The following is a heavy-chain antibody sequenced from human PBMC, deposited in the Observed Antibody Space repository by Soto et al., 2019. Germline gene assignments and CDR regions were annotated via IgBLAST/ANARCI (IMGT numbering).Heavy chain of an antibody. CDR2: IKAYSGNT. V-gene: IGHV1-18*01. J-gene: IGHJ4*02. CDR1: GYTFPTST. CDR3: AIANYGDDDY. D-gene: IGHD4-17*01. Sequence: QLQLVQSGAEAKKPGASVKVSCKASGYTFPTSTISWLRQAPGQGLEWMGWIKAYSGNTNDAQKLQGRVTMTTDTSTSTAYMELRSLTTDDTAIDYCAIANYGDDDYWGQGTLVTVCS.